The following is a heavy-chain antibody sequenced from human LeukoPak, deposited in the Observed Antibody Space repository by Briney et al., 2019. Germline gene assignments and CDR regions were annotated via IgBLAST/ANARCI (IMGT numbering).Heavy chain of an antibody. D-gene: IGHD5-24*01. Sequence: SETLSLTCTVSSGSINSYYWNWIRQPPGKGLEWIGRIYSSGSTNYNPSLKSRVTISVDTSKNQFSLKLSSVTAADTAVYYCARGGGMGHYYYYMDVWGKGTTVTISS. CDR1: SGSINSYY. CDR3: ARGGGMGHYYYYMDV. J-gene: IGHJ6*03. V-gene: IGHV4-59*01. CDR2: IYSSGST.